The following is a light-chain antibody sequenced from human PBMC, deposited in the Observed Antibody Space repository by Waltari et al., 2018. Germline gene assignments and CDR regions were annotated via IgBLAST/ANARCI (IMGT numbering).Light chain of an antibody. J-gene: IGLJ2*01. V-gene: IGLV1-51*01. Sequence: QSVLTQPPSVSAAPGQKVTISCSASTSNIGNNYVSWNQHLPEPAPKLLIYDNNRRPPGIPDRFSGSTSGTSATLGIPGLQTGDEADYYCGTWDSSLSVVLFGGWTKVTVL. CDR2: DNN. CDR3: GTWDSSLSVVL. CDR1: TSNIGNNY.